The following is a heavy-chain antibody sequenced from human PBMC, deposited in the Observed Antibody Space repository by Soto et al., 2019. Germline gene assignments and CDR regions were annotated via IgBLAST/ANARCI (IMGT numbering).Heavy chain of an antibody. CDR3: ARVGGGYETYYYDRSGYAFDI. CDR1: GFTFSSYS. V-gene: IGHV3-48*01. J-gene: IGHJ3*02. Sequence: EVQLVESGGGLVQPGGSLRLSCAASGFTFSSYSMNWVRQAPGKGLEWVSYISSSSSTIYYADSVNGRFTISRDNSKNSMYLQLNSSRAEDKVAYSFARVGGGYETYYYDRSGYAFDIWGQGTMVTVSS. D-gene: IGHD3-22*01. CDR2: ISSSSSTI.